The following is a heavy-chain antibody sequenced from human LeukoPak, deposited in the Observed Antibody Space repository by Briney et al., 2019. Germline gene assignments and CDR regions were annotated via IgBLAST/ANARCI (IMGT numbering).Heavy chain of an antibody. V-gene: IGHV4-61*02. Sequence: SQTLSLTCTVSGGSISSGSYYWSWIRQPAGKGLGWIGRIYTSGSTNYNPSLKSRVTISVDTSKNQFSLKLSSVTAADTAVYYCARDCSSTSCYLGDDAFDIWGQGTMVTVSS. CDR1: GGSISSGSYY. J-gene: IGHJ3*02. D-gene: IGHD2-2*01. CDR2: IYTSGST. CDR3: ARDCSSTSCYLGDDAFDI.